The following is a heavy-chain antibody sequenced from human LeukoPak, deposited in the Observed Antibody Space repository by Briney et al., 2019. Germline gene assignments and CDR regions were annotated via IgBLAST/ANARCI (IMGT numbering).Heavy chain of an antibody. Sequence: PSETLSLTCTVSGGSISSYYWSWIRQPPGKGLEWIGYIYYSGSTNYNPSLKSRVTISVDTSKNQFSLKLSSVTAADTAVYYCASSSGWYQYYFDYWGQGTLVTVSS. J-gene: IGHJ4*02. V-gene: IGHV4-59*08. D-gene: IGHD6-19*01. CDR2: IYYSGST. CDR1: GGSISSYY. CDR3: ASSSGWYQYYFDY.